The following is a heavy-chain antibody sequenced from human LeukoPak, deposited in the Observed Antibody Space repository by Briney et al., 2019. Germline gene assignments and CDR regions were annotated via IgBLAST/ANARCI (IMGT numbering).Heavy chain of an antibody. CDR2: ISYDGSNK. J-gene: IGHJ3*02. CDR3: ARDREGLTYDAFDI. D-gene: IGHD3-9*01. CDR1: GFTFSSYG. Sequence: PGRSLRLSCAASGFTFSSYGMHWVRQAPGKGLEWVAVISYDGSNKYYADSVKGRFTISRDNSKNSLYLQMSSLRAEDTAVYYCARDREGLTYDAFDIWGQGTMVTVSS. V-gene: IGHV3-30*03.